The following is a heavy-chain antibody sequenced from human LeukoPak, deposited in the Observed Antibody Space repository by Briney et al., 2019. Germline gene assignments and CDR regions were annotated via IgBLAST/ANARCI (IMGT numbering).Heavy chain of an antibody. Sequence: KPSETLSLTCTVSGNSISSGDNYWSWIRQPPGKGLEWIGEINHSGSTNYNPSLKSRVTISVDTSKNQFSLKLSSVTAADTAVYYCARRGGRTWDVWGKGTTVTISS. J-gene: IGHJ6*04. V-gene: IGHV4-39*07. CDR2: INHSGST. CDR3: ARRGGRTWDV. D-gene: IGHD3-10*01. CDR1: GNSISSGDNY.